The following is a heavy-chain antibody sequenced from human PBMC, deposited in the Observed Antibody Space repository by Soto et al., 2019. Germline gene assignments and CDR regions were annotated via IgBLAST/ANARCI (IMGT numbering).Heavy chain of an antibody. Sequence: ASVKVSCKASGYTFTSYDINWVRQAAGQGPEWMGSVTPRNGDTAFAQKYQGRVTVTSNTSMSTVYMELSNLRSDDTAVYYCARGGSYWARRHYFDSWGQGTLVIASS. J-gene: IGHJ4*02. CDR1: GYTFTSYD. D-gene: IGHD2-8*02. CDR2: VTPRNGDT. V-gene: IGHV1-8*02. CDR3: ARGGSYWARRHYFDS.